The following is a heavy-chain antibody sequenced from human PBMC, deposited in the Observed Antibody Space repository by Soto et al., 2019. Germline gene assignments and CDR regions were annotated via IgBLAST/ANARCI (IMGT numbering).Heavy chain of an antibody. CDR1: GGSISSYY. J-gene: IGHJ3*02. Sequence: PSETLSLTCTVSGGSISSYYWSWIRQSPGKGLEWIGYIYYSGYTKHNPSLRSRVTMSVDTSKNQFSLKLSSVTAADTAVYYCARVWGGAFDIWGQGTMVTVSS. CDR3: ARVWGGAFDI. V-gene: IGHV4-59*08. D-gene: IGHD3-10*01. CDR2: IYYSGYT.